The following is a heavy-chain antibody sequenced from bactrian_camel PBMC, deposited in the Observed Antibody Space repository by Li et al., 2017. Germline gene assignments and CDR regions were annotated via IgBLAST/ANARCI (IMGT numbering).Heavy chain of an antibody. Sequence: DVQLVESGGGAVETGGSRTLSCTVSAYPRSCVGWIRQVPGKEREGVACLYTGSGTTYYADSVKDRFTISVDKAKNMMYLQMNRLKPEDTAMYYCAADSCHHCRSFYVGAPNENDFADWGQGTQVTVS. CDR3: AADSCHHCRSFYVGAPNENDFAD. J-gene: IGHJ4*01. CDR1: AYPRSC. D-gene: IGHD6*01. CDR2: LYTGSGTT. V-gene: IGHV3S31*01.